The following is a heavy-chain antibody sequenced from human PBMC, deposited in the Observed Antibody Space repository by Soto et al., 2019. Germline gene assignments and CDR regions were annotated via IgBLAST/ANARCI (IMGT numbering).Heavy chain of an antibody. CDR3: ASFMVGSYYYYYGMDV. CDR1: GFTFSSYE. D-gene: IGHD3-10*01. Sequence: EVQLVESGGGLVQPGGSLRLSCAASGFTFSSYEMNWVRQAPGKGLEWVSYISSSGSTIYYADSVKGRFTISRDNAKNSLYLQMNSLGAEDTAVYYCASFMVGSYYYYYGMDVWGQGTTVTVSS. J-gene: IGHJ6*02. V-gene: IGHV3-48*03. CDR2: ISSSGSTI.